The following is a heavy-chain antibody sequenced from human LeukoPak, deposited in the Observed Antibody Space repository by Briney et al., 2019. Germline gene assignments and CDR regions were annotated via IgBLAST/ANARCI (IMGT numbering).Heavy chain of an antibody. Sequence: SETLSLTCSVSGGSISGYFWTWIRQSPGKGLEWIGFIHYTGSINYNPSLKSRVTMSVDTSKNQFSLKLTSVTAADTAVYYCARGVIAVAPFDYWGQGTLVTVSS. J-gene: IGHJ4*02. D-gene: IGHD6-19*01. CDR1: GGSISGYF. CDR2: IHYTGSI. CDR3: ARGVIAVAPFDY. V-gene: IGHV4-59*12.